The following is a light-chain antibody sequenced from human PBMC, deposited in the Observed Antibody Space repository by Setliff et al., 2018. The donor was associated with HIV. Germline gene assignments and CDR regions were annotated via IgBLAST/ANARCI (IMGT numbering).Light chain of an antibody. CDR1: SSDIGSSNF. CDR2: NVD. J-gene: IGLJ1*01. CDR3: SSYSINNLYV. Sequence: QSVLTQPASVSGSPGQSITISGTGTSSDIGSSNFVSWYQQHPGKAPKVMIYNVDKRPSGVSNRFSGSKSGNTASLTISGLQTEDEADYYCSSYSINNLYVFATGTKVTVL. V-gene: IGLV2-14*03.